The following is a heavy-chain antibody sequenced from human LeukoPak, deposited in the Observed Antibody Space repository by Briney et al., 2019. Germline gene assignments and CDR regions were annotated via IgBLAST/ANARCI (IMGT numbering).Heavy chain of an antibody. D-gene: IGHD2-2*01. Sequence: GASVKVSCKASGYTFTSYGISWVRQAPGQGLEWMGWISAYNGNTNYAQKLQGRVTMTTDTSTSTAYMELRSLRSDDTAVYYCARGQPDIVVVPAALPSDYWGQGTLVTVSS. CDR2: ISAYNGNT. V-gene: IGHV1-18*01. J-gene: IGHJ4*02. CDR3: ARGQPDIVVVPAALPSDY. CDR1: GYTFTSYG.